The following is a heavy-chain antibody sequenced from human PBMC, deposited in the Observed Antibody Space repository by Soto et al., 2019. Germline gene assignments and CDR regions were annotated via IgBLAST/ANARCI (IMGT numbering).Heavy chain of an antibody. J-gene: IGHJ4*02. CDR2: MNPNSGNT. CDR3: ARDSYYDFFGGSYSPSPLFDD. CDR1: GYTFTSYD. V-gene: IGHV1-8*01. Sequence: GASVKVSCKASGYTFTSYDINWVRQATGQGLEWMGWMNPNSGNTGYAQKFQGRVTMTRNTYISTAYMELSSLRSDDTAVYYCARDSYYDFFGGSYSPSPLFDDWGKGTLVPVSS. D-gene: IGHD3-16*01.